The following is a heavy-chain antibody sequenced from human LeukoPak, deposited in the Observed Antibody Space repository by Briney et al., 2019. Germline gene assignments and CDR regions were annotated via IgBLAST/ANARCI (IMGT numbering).Heavy chain of an antibody. V-gene: IGHV4-61*02. CDR3: ARGPYSYDSSGAFDI. Sequence: SETLSLTCAVYGGSISSGDYYWSWIRQPAGKGLEWIGRISSSGSTNYNPSLKSRVTISVDTSKNQFSLKLSSVTAADTAVYSCARGPYSYDSSGAFDIWGQGTMVTVSS. D-gene: IGHD3-22*01. J-gene: IGHJ3*02. CDR2: ISSSGST. CDR1: GGSISSGDYY.